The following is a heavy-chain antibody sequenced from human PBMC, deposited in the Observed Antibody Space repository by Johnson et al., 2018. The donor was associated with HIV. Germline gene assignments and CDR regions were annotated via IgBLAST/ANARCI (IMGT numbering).Heavy chain of an antibody. V-gene: IGHV3-20*04. Sequence: VQLVESGGSVVRPGGSLRLSCEASGFSFDDYGMAWVRQFPGKGLEWISGINWNGGSTSYSDSVKGRFTMSRVNSKNTVYLQMNSLRAEDTAVYYCARGSRYTYDNDDAYLLHAFDFWGQGTMVTVSS. CDR3: ARGSRYTYDNDDAYLLHAFDF. D-gene: IGHD3-22*01. CDR2: INWNGGST. CDR1: GFSFDDYG. J-gene: IGHJ3*01.